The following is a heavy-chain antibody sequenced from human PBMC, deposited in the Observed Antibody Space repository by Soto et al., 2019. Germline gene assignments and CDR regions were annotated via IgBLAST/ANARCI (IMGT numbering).Heavy chain of an antibody. D-gene: IGHD5-12*01. CDR1: GDSISSYY. CDR2: IHAGGNT. V-gene: IGHV4-4*07. J-gene: IGHJ4*02. Sequence: SETLSLTCTVSGDSISSYYWNWIRQPAGKGLEWIGRIHAGGNTNYNPSLSRRVTMSVDTSKNQLSLKLHSVTAADTGVYYCAKDRYWLLDSWGQGALVTVS. CDR3: AKDRYWLLDS.